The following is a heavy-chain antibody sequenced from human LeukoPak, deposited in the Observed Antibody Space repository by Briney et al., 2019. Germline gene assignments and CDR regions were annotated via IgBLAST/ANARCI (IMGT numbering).Heavy chain of an antibody. Sequence: PGGSLRLSCAASGFTFSDYAMAWVRQAPGKGLAWVSAVSGGGGTTYYTDPVKGRFTISRDNSKNTLDLRMNSLRVEDTAIYYCAKAGRYAWNYLPLDYWGQGSLVTVSS. CDR3: AKAGRYAWNYLPLDY. J-gene: IGHJ4*02. V-gene: IGHV3-23*01. CDR1: GFTFSDYA. D-gene: IGHD1-7*01. CDR2: VSGGGGTT.